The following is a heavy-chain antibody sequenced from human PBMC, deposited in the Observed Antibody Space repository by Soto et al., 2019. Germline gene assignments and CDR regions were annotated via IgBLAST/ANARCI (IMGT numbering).Heavy chain of an antibody. D-gene: IGHD6-6*01. CDR2: MNPNSGNT. Sequence: QVQLVQSGAEVKKPGASVKVSCKASGYTFTSYDINWVRQATGQGLEWMGWMNPNSGNTGYAQKFQGRVTMTRNTSIITDYMVLSSVRSEDTAVDYCARGRMGRAARPVVYYYYMDVWGKGTTVTVSS. CDR1: GYTFTSYD. CDR3: ARGRMGRAARPVVYYYYMDV. J-gene: IGHJ6*03. V-gene: IGHV1-8*01.